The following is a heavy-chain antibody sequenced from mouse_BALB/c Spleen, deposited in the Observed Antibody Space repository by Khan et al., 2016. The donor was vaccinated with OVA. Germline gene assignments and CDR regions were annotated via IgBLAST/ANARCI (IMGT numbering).Heavy chain of an antibody. CDR3: TRRNYFGYTFAY. J-gene: IGHJ3*01. D-gene: IGHD1-2*01. V-gene: IGHV1-77*01. CDR1: GYTFTDYY. CDR2: ISPGSGDT. Sequence: QVQLQQSGAELARPGASVKLSCKASGYTFTDYYINWVKQRTGQGLEWIGEISPGSGDTYYNERFKGKATLTADKSSSTAYMQLSSLTSEASAVCFCTRRNYFGYTFAYWGQGTLVHCLC.